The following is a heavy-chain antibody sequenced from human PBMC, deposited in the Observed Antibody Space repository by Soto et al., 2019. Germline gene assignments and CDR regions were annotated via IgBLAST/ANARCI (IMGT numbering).Heavy chain of an antibody. D-gene: IGHD6-6*01. CDR1: GGSISSGDYY. CDR2: IYYSGST. CDR3: ARETLSIAARRGMDGMDV. V-gene: IGHV4-30-4*01. J-gene: IGHJ6*02. Sequence: SETLSLTCTASGGSISSGDYYWSWIRQPPGKGLEWIGYIYYSGSTYYNPSLKSRVTISVDTSKNQFSLKLSSVTAADTAVYYCARETLSIAARRGMDGMDVWGQGTTVTVSS.